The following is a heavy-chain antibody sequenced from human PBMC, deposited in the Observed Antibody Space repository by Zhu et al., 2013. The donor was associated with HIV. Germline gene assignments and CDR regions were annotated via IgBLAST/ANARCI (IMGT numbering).Heavy chain of an antibody. CDR2: MHPFADIT. CDR3: VREYRLEGDRGAFDI. D-gene: IGHD1-1*01. Sequence: QAQLVQSGAEVKKPGASVKISCKALGFNFRSHYFHWVRQVPGQGLQWIAIMHPFADITRQSRMFEDRIVLTRDTSTNTVFLELKSLTSDDTALYYCVREYRLEGDRGAFDIWGRGTMVSV. V-gene: IGHV1-46*01. J-gene: IGHJ3*02. CDR1: GFNFRSHY.